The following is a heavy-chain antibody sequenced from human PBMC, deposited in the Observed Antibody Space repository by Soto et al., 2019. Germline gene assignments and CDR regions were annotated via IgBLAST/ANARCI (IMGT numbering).Heavy chain of an antibody. D-gene: IGHD3-10*01. CDR1: GYTFTSYD. CDR2: MNPNSGNT. V-gene: IGHV1-8*01. Sequence: ASLKVSCKASGYTFTSYDINWVRQATGQGLEWMGWMNPNSGNTGYAQKFQGRVTMTRNTSISTAYMELSSLRSEDTAVYYCARGYSHLWFGELFFFDYWGQGTLVTVSS. CDR3: ARGYSHLWFGELFFFDY. J-gene: IGHJ4*02.